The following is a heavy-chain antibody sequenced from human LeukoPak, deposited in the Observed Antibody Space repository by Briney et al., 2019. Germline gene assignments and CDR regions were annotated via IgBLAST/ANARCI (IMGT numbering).Heavy chain of an antibody. Sequence: PGRSLRLSCAASGFTFSSYAMHWVRQAPGKGLEWVAVISYDGSNEYYADSVKGRFTISRDNSKNTLYLQMNSLRAEDTTVYYCASGVPPEYWGQGTLVTVSS. CDR1: GFTFSSYA. CDR3: ASGVPPEY. J-gene: IGHJ4*02. V-gene: IGHV3-30*04. D-gene: IGHD1-1*01. CDR2: ISYDGSNE.